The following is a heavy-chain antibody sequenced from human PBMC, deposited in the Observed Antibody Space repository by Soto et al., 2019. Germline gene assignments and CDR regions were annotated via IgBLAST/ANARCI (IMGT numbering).Heavy chain of an antibody. CDR2: IKSKTDGGTT. J-gene: IGHJ6*01. V-gene: IGHV3-15*07. D-gene: IGHD4-17*01. CDR1: GFTFSNAW. CDR3: TTGQRPEQRRYGDYYYYGMDV. Sequence: PGGSLRLSCAASGFTFSNAWMNWVRQAPGKGLEWVGRIKSKTDGGTTDYAAPVKGRFTISRDDSKNTLYLQMNSLKTEDTAVYYCTTGQRPEQRRYGDYYYYGMDVWGQGTTVTVSS.